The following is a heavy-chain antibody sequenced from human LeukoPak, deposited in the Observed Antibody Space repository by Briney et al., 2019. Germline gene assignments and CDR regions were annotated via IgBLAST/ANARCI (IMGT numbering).Heavy chain of an antibody. CDR1: GYTFTGYY. CDR2: LNPNSGGT. CDR3: ARGDTMIVVVMVPQFDY. D-gene: IGHD3-22*01. V-gene: IGHV1-2*02. J-gene: IGHJ4*02. Sequence: ASVKVSCKASGYTFTGYYMHWMRQAPGQGLEWMGWLNPNSGGTNYAQKFQGRVTMTGDTSISTAYMELSRLRSDDTAVYYCARGDTMIVVVMVPQFDYWGQGTLVTVSS.